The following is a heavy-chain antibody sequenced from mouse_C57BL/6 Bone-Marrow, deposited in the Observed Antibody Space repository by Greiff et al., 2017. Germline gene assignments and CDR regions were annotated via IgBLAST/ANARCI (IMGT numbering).Heavy chain of an antibody. Sequence: EVQLVESGGDLVKPGGSLKLSCAASGFTFSSYGMSWVRQTPDKRLEWVATISSGGSYTYYPDSVKGRFTISRDNAKNTLYLQMSSLKSEDTAMYYCARRGDYGYDWFAYWGQGTLVTVSA. D-gene: IGHD2-2*01. CDR3: ARRGDYGYDWFAY. J-gene: IGHJ3*01. CDR1: GFTFSSYG. V-gene: IGHV5-6*01. CDR2: ISSGGSYT.